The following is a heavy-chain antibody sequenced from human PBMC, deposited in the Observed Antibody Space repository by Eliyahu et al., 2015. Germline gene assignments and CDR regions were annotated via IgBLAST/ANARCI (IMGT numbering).Heavy chain of an antibody. J-gene: IGHJ3*02. D-gene: IGHD3-22*01. CDR1: GGSFSGYY. Sequence: WGAGLLKPSETLSLTCAVYGGSFSGYYWSWIRQPPGKGLEWIGEXNHSGSTNYNPXLXSRVTISVDTSKNQFSLKLSSVTAADTAVYYCARFGYDRDAFDIWGQGTMVTVSS. CDR3: ARFGYDRDAFDI. CDR2: XNHSGST. V-gene: IGHV4-34*01.